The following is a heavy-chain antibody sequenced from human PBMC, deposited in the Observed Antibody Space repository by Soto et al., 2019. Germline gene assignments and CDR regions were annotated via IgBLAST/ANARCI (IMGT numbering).Heavy chain of an antibody. D-gene: IGHD3-16*02. Sequence: PGGSLRLSCAASGFTFSSNWMHWVRQAPGKGLVWVSRINSDGTSTSYADSVKGRFTISRDNAKNTLYLQMNSLRVEDTAVYYCARDRLRLGELSLIGSSDYWGQGTLVTVSS. V-gene: IGHV3-74*01. CDR3: ARDRLRLGELSLIGSSDY. CDR2: INSDGTST. J-gene: IGHJ4*02. CDR1: GFTFSSNW.